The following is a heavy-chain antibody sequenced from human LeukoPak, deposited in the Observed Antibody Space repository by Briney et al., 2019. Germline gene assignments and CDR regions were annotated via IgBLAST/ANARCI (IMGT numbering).Heavy chain of an antibody. J-gene: IGHJ5*02. CDR2: IYYRGST. CDR3: ARHAGNWYYDYVWGSYRRTPVSNWFDP. Sequence: SETLSLICTVSGGSISSSSYYWGWIRQPPGKGLEWIGSIYYRGSTYYHPSLKSRVTISVDTSKNQFSPKLSSVTAADTAVYYCARHAGNWYYDYVWGSYRRTPVSNWFDPWGQGTLVTVSS. V-gene: IGHV4-39*01. CDR1: GGSISSSSYY. D-gene: IGHD3-16*02.